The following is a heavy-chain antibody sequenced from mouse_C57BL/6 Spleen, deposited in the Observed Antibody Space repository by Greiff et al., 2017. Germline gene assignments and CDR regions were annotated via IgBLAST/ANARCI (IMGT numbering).Heavy chain of an antibody. CDR1: GYTFTSYW. V-gene: IGHV1-52*01. CDR2: IDPSDSET. J-gene: IGHJ2*01. CDR3: ARRGFPFDY. Sequence: QVQLKQPGAELVRPGSSVKLSCKASGYTFTSYWMHWVKQRPIQGLEWFGNIDPSDSETHYNQKFKDKATLTVDKSSSTAYMQLSSLTSEDSAVYYCARRGFPFDYWGQGTTLTVSS.